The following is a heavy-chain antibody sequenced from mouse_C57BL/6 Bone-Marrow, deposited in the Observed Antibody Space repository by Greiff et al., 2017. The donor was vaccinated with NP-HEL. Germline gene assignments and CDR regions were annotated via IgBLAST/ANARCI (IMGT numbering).Heavy chain of an antibody. D-gene: IGHD2-14*01. J-gene: IGHJ1*03. V-gene: IGHV1-52*01. CDR3: ARSPWYEWYFEV. Sequence: QVQLQQPGAELVRPGSSVKLSCKASGYTFTSYWMHWVKQRPIQGLEWIGNIDPSDSETHYNQKFKDKATLTVDKSSSTAYMQLSSLTSEDSAVYYCARSPWYEWYFEVWGTGTTVTVSS. CDR2: IDPSDSET. CDR1: GYTFTSYW.